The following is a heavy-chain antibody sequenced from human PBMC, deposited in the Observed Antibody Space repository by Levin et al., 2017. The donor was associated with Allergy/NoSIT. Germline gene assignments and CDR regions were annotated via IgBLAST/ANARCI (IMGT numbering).Heavy chain of an antibody. Sequence: GGSLRLSCAASGFTFSSYAMHWVRQAPGKGLEWVAVISYDGSNKYYADSVKGRFTISRDNSKNTLYLQMNSLRAEDTAVYYCARDLGGPYSDYWGQGTLVTVSS. D-gene: IGHD6-25*01. CDR1: GFTFSSYA. J-gene: IGHJ4*02. CDR2: ISYDGSNK. CDR3: ARDLGGPYSDY. V-gene: IGHV3-30-3*01.